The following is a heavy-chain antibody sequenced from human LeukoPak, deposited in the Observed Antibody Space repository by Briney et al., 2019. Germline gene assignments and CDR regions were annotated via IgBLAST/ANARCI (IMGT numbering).Heavy chain of an antibody. J-gene: IGHJ5*02. Sequence: SQTLSLTCTVSGGSISSGGYYWSWIRQHPGKGLEWIGYIYYSGSTYYNPSLKSRVTISVDTSKNQFSLKLSSVTAADTAVYYCARETITMVRGAIHDWFDPWGQGTLVTVSS. D-gene: IGHD3-10*01. CDR3: ARETITMVRGAIHDWFDP. V-gene: IGHV4-31*03. CDR2: IYYSGST. CDR1: GGSISSGGYY.